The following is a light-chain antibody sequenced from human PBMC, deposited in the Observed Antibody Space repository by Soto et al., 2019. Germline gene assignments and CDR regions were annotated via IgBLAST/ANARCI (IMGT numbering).Light chain of an antibody. CDR1: QSVSSN. J-gene: IGKJ4*01. CDR2: GAS. CDR3: QQYKNWPPHT. Sequence: EIVMTQSPATLSVSPGERATLSCRASQSVSSNLAWYQQKPGQAPRLLIYGASTRATGIPARFSGSGSGTEFSLTISSLQSEDFAVYYCQQYKNWPPHTFGGGTKVEIK. V-gene: IGKV3-15*01.